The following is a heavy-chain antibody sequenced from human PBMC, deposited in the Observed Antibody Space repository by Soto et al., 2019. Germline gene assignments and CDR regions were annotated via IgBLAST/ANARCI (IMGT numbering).Heavy chain of an antibody. CDR1: GYNFSNYW. CDR2: IYPDDSDA. V-gene: IGHV5-51*01. Sequence: GESLKISCQAFGYNFSNYWIGWVRQMPGKGLEWMGIIYPDDSDAKYSPSFQGHVTISADKSISTAYLQWSSLKASDTAMYYCASSPRGYCSSTSCRELGNYYGMDVWGQGTTVTVSS. CDR3: ASSPRGYCSSTSCRELGNYYGMDV. D-gene: IGHD2-2*01. J-gene: IGHJ6*02.